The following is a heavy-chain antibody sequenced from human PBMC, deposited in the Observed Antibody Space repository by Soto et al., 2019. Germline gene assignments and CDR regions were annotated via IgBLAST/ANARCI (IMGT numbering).Heavy chain of an antibody. CDR2: ISAYNGNT. D-gene: IGHD3-16*01. CDR1: GYTFTSYG. Sequence: QVQLVQSGAEVKKPGASVKVSCKASGYTFTSYGISWVRQAPGQGLEWMGWISAYNGNTNYAQKLQGRVTMTTDTSXSXXYRELRSRRSDDTAVYYCARDGARGENYYHYGMDVWGQGTTVTVSS. J-gene: IGHJ6*02. V-gene: IGHV1-18*01. CDR3: ARDGARGENYYHYGMDV.